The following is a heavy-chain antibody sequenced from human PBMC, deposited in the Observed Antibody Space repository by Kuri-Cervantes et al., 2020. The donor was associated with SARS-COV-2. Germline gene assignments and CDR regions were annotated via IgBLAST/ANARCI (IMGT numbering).Heavy chain of an antibody. Sequence: ASVKVSCNASGYTFTSYAMQWGRQAPGERLEGMGWINAGNGNPKNSQKFQGRVTIPRDTSASTASMELSSLKYEDTEVYFCARRALWGGNSYGMDVWGQGPTVTVSS. CDR1: GYTFTSYA. CDR3: ARRALWGGNSYGMDV. J-gene: IGHJ6*02. D-gene: IGHD3-3*01. V-gene: IGHV1-3*01. CDR2: INAGNGNP.